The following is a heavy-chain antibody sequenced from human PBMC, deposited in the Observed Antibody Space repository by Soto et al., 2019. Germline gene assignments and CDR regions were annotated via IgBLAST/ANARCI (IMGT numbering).Heavy chain of an antibody. CDR3: ARTVAGRNYYYYGMDV. D-gene: IGHD6-19*01. CDR2: IVVGSGNT. Sequence: SVKVSCKASGFTFTSSAVQWVRQARGQRLEWIGWIVVGSGNTNYAQKFQERVTITRDMSTSTAYMELSSLRSEDTAVYYCARTVAGRNYYYYGMDVWGQGTTVTVSS. J-gene: IGHJ6*02. CDR1: GFTFTSSA. V-gene: IGHV1-58*01.